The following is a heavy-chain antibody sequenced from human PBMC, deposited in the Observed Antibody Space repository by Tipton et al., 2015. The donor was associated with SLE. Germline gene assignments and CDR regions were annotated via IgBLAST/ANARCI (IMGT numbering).Heavy chain of an antibody. D-gene: IGHD3-3*01. CDR2: IYYSGIT. CDR3: ARGTPFMEWERNWFDP. J-gene: IGHJ5*02. V-gene: IGHV4-59*01. Sequence: TLSLTCTVSGGSIRSYYWNWIRQPPGKGLEWIGYIYYSGITNYNSSFNSRATISADTSKNQFSLRLGSVTASDTAFYYCARGTPFMEWERNWFDPWGQGTLVIVST. CDR1: GGSIRSYY.